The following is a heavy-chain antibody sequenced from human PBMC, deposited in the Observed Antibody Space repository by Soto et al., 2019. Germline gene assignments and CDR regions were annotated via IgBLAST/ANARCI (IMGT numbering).Heavy chain of an antibody. CDR1: GGSISNSANH. V-gene: IGHV4-31*03. Sequence: QVQLQESGPGLVRPSQTLSLSCTVSGGSISNSANHWSWIRQHPGEGLEWIGYIYYSGGTYYSPYLKGRVTMSIDASKNQFALKRSSVTAADTAVYYCAKGVRGVPNWFDPWGQGTLVTVSS. CDR2: IYYSGGT. D-gene: IGHD3-10*01. J-gene: IGHJ5*02. CDR3: AKGVRGVPNWFDP.